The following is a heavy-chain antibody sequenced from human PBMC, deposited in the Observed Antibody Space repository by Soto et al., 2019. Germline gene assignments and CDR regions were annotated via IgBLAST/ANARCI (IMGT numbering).Heavy chain of an antibody. J-gene: IGHJ4*02. D-gene: IGHD6-6*01. V-gene: IGHV3-30*18. CDR3: AKDGGMLCSRSSCGLDY. CDR1: GFTFTTNG. Sequence: QVQLVESGGGVVQPGRSLILSCAATGFTFTTNGMHWVRQAPGKGLEWVAVISSDGSHKYYADSAKGRFTVSRDNSKNXXVLQMNSLRTEDTAVYYCAKDGGMLCSRSSCGLDYWGQGTLVTVSS. CDR2: ISSDGSHK.